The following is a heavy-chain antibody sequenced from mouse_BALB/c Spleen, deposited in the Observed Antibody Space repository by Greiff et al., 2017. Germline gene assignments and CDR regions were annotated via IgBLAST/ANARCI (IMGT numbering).Heavy chain of an antibody. J-gene: IGHJ2*01. D-gene: IGHD4-1*01. CDR2: ISSGGGST. CDR1: GFAFSSYD. CDR3: ARRLTSYYLDY. V-gene: IGHV5-12-1*01. Sequence: DVKLVESGGGLVKPGGSLKLSCAASGFAFSSYDMSWVRQTPEKRLEWVASISSGGGSTYYPDTVKGRFTISRDNAKNTLYLQMSSLKSEDTAMYYCARRLTSYYLDYWGQGTTLTVSA.